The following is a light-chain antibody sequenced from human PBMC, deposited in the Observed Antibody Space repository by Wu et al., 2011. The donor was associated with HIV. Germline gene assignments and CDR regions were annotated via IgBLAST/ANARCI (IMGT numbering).Light chain of an antibody. CDR1: QSVSSN. V-gene: IGKV3-15*01. Sequence: EIVMTQSPGTLSVSPGERATLSCGASQSVSSNLAWYQQRPGQAPRLLIYGASTRATGIPARFSGSGSGTEFTLTISSLQSEDFAVYHCQQYNNWPLTFGGGTKGGDQ. CDR2: GAS. J-gene: IGKJ4*01. CDR3: QQYNNWPLT.